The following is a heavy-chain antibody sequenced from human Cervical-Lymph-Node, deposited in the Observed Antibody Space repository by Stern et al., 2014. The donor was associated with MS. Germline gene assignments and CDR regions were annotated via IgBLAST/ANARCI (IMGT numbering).Heavy chain of an antibody. CDR2: ISYEGRDK. Sequence: QVQLVESGGGVVQPGRSLRMSCAASGFVFRRYALHWVRQAPGKGLEWVALISYEGRDKYYTDSLKGRFTVSRDNSNNTVDLEMNSLRLEDTAVYYCAKGGSGSYLDWGQGSLVTVSS. J-gene: IGHJ4*02. CDR1: GFVFRRYA. D-gene: IGHD1-26*01. V-gene: IGHV3-30*04. CDR3: AKGGSGSYLD.